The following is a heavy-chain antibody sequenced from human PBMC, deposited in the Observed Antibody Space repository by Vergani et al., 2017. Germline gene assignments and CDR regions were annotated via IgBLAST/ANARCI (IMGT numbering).Heavy chain of an antibody. CDR3: EMNGREMATIKFEDPYYFDY. Sequence: EVQLLESGGGLVQPGGSLRLSCAASGFTFSSYAMSWVRQAPGKGLEWVSAISGSGGSTYYADSVKGRFTISRDNSKNTLYLQMNSLRSEDTAVYYCEMNGREMATIKFEDPYYFDYWGQGTLVTVSS. CDR1: GFTFSSYA. V-gene: IGHV3-23*01. CDR2: ISGSGGST. J-gene: IGHJ4*02. D-gene: IGHD5-24*01.